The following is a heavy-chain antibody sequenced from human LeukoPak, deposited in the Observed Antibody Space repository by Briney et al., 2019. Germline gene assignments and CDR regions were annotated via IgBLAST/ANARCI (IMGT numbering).Heavy chain of an antibody. Sequence: GGSLRLSCAASGFTVTSNYMSWVRQAPGKGLEWVSVIYSGGGSTYYADSVKGRFTISRDNAKNSLYLQMNSLRAEDTAVYYCAGGYSGYAGTLDWFDPWGQGTLVTVSS. V-gene: IGHV3-53*01. CDR1: GFTVTSNY. J-gene: IGHJ5*02. D-gene: IGHD5-12*01. CDR3: AGGYSGYAGTLDWFDP. CDR2: IYSGGGST.